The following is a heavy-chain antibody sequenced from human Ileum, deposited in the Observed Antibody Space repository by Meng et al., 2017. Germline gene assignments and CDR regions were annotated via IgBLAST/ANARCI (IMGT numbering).Heavy chain of an antibody. CDR3: ARALYYDFWSGYYGGNWFDP. V-gene: IGHV4-38-2*01. Sequence: SETLSLTCAVSGYSISSGYYWGWIRQPPGKGLEWIGSIYHSGSTYYNPSLKSRVTISVDTSKNQSSLKLSSVTAADTAVYYCARALYYDFWSGYYGGNWFDPWGQGTLVTVSS. D-gene: IGHD3-3*01. CDR2: IYHSGST. J-gene: IGHJ5*02. CDR1: GYSISSGYY.